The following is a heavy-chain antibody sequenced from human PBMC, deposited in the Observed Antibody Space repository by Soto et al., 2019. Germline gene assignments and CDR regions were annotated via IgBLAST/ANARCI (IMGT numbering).Heavy chain of an antibody. Sequence: PSETLSLTCAVYGGSFSGYYWSWIRQPPGKGLEWIGEINHSGSTNYNPSLKSRVTISVDTPKNQFSLKLSSVTAADTAVYYCARGSNGSGSQTPYYFDYWGQGTLVTVSS. CDR1: GGSFSGYY. CDR2: INHSGST. J-gene: IGHJ4*02. D-gene: IGHD3-10*01. V-gene: IGHV4-34*01. CDR3: ARGSNGSGSQTPYYFDY.